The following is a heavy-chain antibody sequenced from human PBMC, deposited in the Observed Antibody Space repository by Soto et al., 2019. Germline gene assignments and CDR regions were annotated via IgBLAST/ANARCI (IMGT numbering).Heavy chain of an antibody. Sequence: QVQLVESGGGVVQPGRSLRLSCAASGFTFSTYGMHWVRQAPGKGLEWVAVIWSDGSNKYYADSVKGRFTISRDNSKNTLYLQMNSLRAEDTAVYYCARKGHCSSVSCYQYYYYGMDVWGQGTTVTVSS. V-gene: IGHV3-33*01. CDR1: GFTFSTYG. CDR3: ARKGHCSSVSCYQYYYYGMDV. CDR2: IWSDGSNK. D-gene: IGHD2-15*01. J-gene: IGHJ6*02.